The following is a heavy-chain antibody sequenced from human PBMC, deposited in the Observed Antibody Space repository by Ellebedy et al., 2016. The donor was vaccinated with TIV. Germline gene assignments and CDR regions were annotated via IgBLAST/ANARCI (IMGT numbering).Heavy chain of an antibody. CDR2: INSGSGTI. V-gene: IGHV3-48*01. J-gene: IGHJ4*02. CDR1: GFIFSAYS. D-gene: IGHD1-26*01. Sequence: GESLKISXAASGFIFSAYSMNWVRQAPGEGLEWISYINSGSGTIFYADPVKGRFPISSDDAKNSLYLQMNGLRAEDTAVYYCVRGGQWELSSWGQGTLVTVSS. CDR3: VRGGQWELSS.